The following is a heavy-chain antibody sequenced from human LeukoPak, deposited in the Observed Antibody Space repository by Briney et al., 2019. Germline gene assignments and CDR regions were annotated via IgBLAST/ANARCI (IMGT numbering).Heavy chain of an antibody. CDR2: ISAYNGNT. CDR3: ARDLLFISGSYYDY. J-gene: IGHJ4*02. Sequence: GASVKVSCKASGYTFTSYGISWVRQAPGQGPEWMGWISAYNGNTNYAQKLQGRVTMTTDTSTSTAYMELRSLRSDDTAVYYCARDLLFISGSYYDYWGQGTLVTVSS. D-gene: IGHD1-26*01. V-gene: IGHV1-18*01. CDR1: GYTFTSYG.